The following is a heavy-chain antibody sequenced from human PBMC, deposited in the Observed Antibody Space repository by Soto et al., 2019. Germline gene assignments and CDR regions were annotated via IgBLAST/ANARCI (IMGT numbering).Heavy chain of an antibody. CDR1: GDSISSYY. D-gene: IGHD4-17*01. CDR3: ARSNGDYGDY. Sequence: QVQLQGSGPGLLKPSETLSLTCTVSGDSISSYYWSWIRQPPGKGLEWIGYIYYSGSTNYNPSLKGRVTISVDTSKNQFSLKLSSVTAADTAVYYCARSNGDYGDYWGQGTLVTVSS. J-gene: IGHJ4*02. V-gene: IGHV4-59*01. CDR2: IYYSGST.